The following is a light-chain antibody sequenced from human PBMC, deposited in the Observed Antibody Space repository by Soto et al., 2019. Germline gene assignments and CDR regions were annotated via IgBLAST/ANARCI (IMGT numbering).Light chain of an antibody. Sequence: DIQMTQSPSSLSASVGDRVTITCRASQSISSYLNWYQQKPGKAPKLLIYAASSLQSGVPSRFSGSGSGTDFTLTISSLQPEEFATYYCQQSYSTPWTFGQGTKVE. V-gene: IGKV1-39*01. CDR3: QQSYSTPWT. CDR2: AAS. J-gene: IGKJ1*01. CDR1: QSISSY.